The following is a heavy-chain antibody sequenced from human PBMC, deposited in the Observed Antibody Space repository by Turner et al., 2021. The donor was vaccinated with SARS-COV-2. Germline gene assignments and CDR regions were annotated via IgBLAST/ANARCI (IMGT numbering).Heavy chain of an antibody. J-gene: IGHJ4*02. CDR3: ARGLGFGGILNYIDS. D-gene: IGHD2-15*01. Sequence: QLQLQQWGAGLLKSSETLSLTCAVYGGSFSAYYWTWLRQSPGKGLEWIAEINHSGTTKFNPSLKSRVTISVDTSKNQFSLNLNSVTAADTAVYYCARGLGFGGILNYIDSWGQGNLVTVSS. V-gene: IGHV4-34*01. CDR2: INHSGTT. CDR1: GGSFSAYY.